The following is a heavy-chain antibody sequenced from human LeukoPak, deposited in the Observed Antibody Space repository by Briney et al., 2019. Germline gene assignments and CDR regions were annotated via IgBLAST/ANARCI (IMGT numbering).Heavy chain of an antibody. CDR2: VSHRGST. V-gene: IGHV4-34*01. D-gene: IGHD5-12*01. CDR3: ARGFSGGGYQFDH. CDR1: GDSFSGYY. J-gene: IGHJ4*02. Sequence: SETLSLTCAVDGDSFSGYYWSWIRQPPGEGLEWIGEVSHRGSTNYNPSLKSRVTISVDTSKNQFSLKLTSVTGADTAMYYCARGFSGGGYQFDHWGQGTLVTVSS.